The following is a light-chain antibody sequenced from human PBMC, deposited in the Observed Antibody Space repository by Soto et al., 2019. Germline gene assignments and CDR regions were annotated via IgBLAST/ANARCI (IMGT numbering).Light chain of an antibody. CDR1: QSINSP. CDR3: QQYNNWAIT. V-gene: IGKV3-15*01. J-gene: IGKJ5*01. CDR2: HAS. Sequence: EVALTQPPATLAVSPGEGATLSCRASQSINSPLAWYQQKPGQAPRRLIYHASTRGTDIPARFSGSGSGTDFTLTISRLQCDDFSIYYCQQYNNWAITFGQGTRLE.